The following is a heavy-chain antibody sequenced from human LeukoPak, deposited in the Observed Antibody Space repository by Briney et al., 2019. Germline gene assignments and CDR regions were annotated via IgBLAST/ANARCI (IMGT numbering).Heavy chain of an antibody. CDR2: ISSSTSTI. CDR3: WRDLGLFCSVVSCHPYP. V-gene: IGHV3-48*04. D-gene: IGHD2-15*01. Sequence: GGSLRLSCAASGFTFSNYDMNWVRQAPGKGPEWVSYISSSTSTIYYADSVKGRFTISRDNVKSSLYRQMNNLRSEDTAVYYCWRDLGLFCSVVSCHPYPWGQGTLVTVSS. CDR1: GFTFSNYD. J-gene: IGHJ5*02.